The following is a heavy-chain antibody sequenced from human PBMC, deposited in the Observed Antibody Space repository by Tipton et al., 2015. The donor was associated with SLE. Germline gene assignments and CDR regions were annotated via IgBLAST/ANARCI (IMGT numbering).Heavy chain of an antibody. D-gene: IGHD1-26*01. CDR2: ITPILGTS. CDR3: ARTATVGDGFYFYMDV. Sequence: QLVQSGAEVKKPGASVKVSCEASGGTFSNYVIAWVRQAAGQGLEWMGGITPILGTSKYAQKFQGRLTITADESTSTAYMELSSLRSEDTAMYFCARTATVGDGFYFYMDVWGRGTTVTVSS. V-gene: IGHV1-69*13. CDR1: GGTFSNYV. J-gene: IGHJ6*03.